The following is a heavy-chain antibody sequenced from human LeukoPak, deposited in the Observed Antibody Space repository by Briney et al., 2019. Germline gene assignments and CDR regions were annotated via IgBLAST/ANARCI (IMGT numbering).Heavy chain of an antibody. CDR2: VSGDGGST. CDR1: GFTFSTYA. J-gene: IGHJ4*02. D-gene: IGHD4-17*01. V-gene: IGHV3-23*01. Sequence: GGSLRLSCVASGFTFSTYAFTWVRQAPGKGLGWVSSVSGDGGSTYYADSVRGRLTISRANSTNTLYLQMNSLKAEDTGVYYCAKGSSSGDYGGYYFDYWGQGTLVTVSS. CDR3: AKGSSSGDYGGYYFDY.